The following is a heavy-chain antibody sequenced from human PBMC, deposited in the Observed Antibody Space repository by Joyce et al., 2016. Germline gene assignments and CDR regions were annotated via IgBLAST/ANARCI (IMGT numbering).Heavy chain of an antibody. J-gene: IGHJ4*02. CDR2: IKSKSDGGTI. CDR3: TTLACSSINCLKYGGYDSFVY. Sequence: EVQLVESGGGLVKPGGSLRLSCVASGFTFTNAWMSWVRQAPGKGLEWVGHIKSKSDGGTIDYAAPVKGRFTISRDDSKNTLYLQMNSLKTEDTAVYYCTTLACSSINCLKYGGYDSFVYWGQGTLVTVSS. CDR1: GFTFTNAW. D-gene: IGHD5-12*01. V-gene: IGHV3-15*01.